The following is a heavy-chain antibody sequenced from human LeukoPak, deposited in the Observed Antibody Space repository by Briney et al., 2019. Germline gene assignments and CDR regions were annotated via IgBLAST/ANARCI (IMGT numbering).Heavy chain of an antibody. V-gene: IGHV3-21*01. CDR2: ISSSSSYI. Sequence: PGGSLRLSCAASGFTFSSYSMNWVRQAPGKGLVWVSSISSSSSYIYYADSVKGRFTISRDNAKNSLYLQMNSLRAEDTAVYYCARESLGSSGYYRDYWGQGTLVTVSS. J-gene: IGHJ4*02. CDR3: ARESLGSSGYYRDY. D-gene: IGHD3-22*01. CDR1: GFTFSSYS.